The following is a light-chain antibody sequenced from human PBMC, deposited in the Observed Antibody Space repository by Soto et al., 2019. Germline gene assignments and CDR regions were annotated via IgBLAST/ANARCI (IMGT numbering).Light chain of an antibody. V-gene: IGKV1-39*01. Sequence: DIQMTQSPSSLSASVGDRVTITCRASQSICSNLNWYQQKPGKAPKLLIYTASSLQSGVPSRFSGSGSGTDFTLTISSLQPEDFATYYCQQSYRTPLTFGPGTKVEIK. CDR2: TAS. J-gene: IGKJ3*01. CDR1: QSICSN. CDR3: QQSYRTPLT.